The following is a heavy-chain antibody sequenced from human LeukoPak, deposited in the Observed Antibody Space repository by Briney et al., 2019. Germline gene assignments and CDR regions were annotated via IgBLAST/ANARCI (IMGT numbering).Heavy chain of an antibody. CDR1: GGSISSSGYY. CDR2: TYHSGST. J-gene: IGHJ4*02. D-gene: IGHD1-26*01. CDR3: ARAGWELST. Sequence: PSETLSLTCTVSGGSISSSGYYWSWIRQPPGKGLEWIGYTYHSGSTYYNPSLKSRVTISVDRSKNQFSLKLSSVTAADTAVYYCARAGWELSTWGQGTLVTVSS. V-gene: IGHV4-30-2*01.